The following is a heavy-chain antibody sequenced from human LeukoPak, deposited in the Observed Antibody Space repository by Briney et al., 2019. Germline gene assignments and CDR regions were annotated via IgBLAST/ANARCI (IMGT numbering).Heavy chain of an antibody. CDR1: GYGFTSYW. CDR3: ARQHYGDYVGRDAFDI. CDR2: IYPGDSDT. J-gene: IGHJ3*02. V-gene: IGHV5-51*01. D-gene: IGHD4-17*01. Sequence: GESLKTSCKGSGYGFTSYWIGWVRQMPGKGLEWMGIIYPGDSDTRYSPSFQGQVTISADKSISTAYLQWSSLKASDTAMYYCARQHYGDYVGRDAFDIWGQGTMVTVSS.